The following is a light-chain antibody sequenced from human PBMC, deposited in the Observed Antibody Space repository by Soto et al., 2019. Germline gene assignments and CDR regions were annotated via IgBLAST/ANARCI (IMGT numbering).Light chain of an antibody. Sequence: SYELTQPPSVSVSPGQTASITYSGDKLGDKYACWYQQKPGQSPVLVIYQDSKRPSGIPERFSGSNSGNTATLTISGTQAMDEADYYCQAWDRSTAGVFGTGTKLTFL. J-gene: IGLJ1*01. CDR1: KLGDKY. CDR3: QAWDRSTAGV. V-gene: IGLV3-1*01. CDR2: QDS.